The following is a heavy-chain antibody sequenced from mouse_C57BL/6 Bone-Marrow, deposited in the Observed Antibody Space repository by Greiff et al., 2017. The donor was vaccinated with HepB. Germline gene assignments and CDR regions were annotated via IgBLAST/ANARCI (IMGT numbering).Heavy chain of an antibody. CDR3: ARAFYYYDSSPWYFDV. Sequence: EVHLVESGGGLVQPGGSLKLSCAASGFTFSDYYMYWVRQTPEKRLGWVAYISNGGGSTYYPATVKGRFTISRDNAKNTLYLQMSRLKSEDTAMYYCARAFYYYDSSPWYFDVWGTGTTVTVTS. J-gene: IGHJ1*03. V-gene: IGHV5-12*01. CDR1: GFTFSDYY. D-gene: IGHD1-1*01. CDR2: ISNGGGST.